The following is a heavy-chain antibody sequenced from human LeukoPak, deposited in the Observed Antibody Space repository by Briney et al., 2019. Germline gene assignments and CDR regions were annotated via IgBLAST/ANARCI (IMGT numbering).Heavy chain of an antibody. Sequence: KPSETLSLTCTVSGGSISDDYWSWLRQPPGKGLEWIAYIHYSGTTNYNPSLKSRVSISIDTSKKQFSLKVSSVTAADTAVYYCARVPYAYCGGDCYPYWGQGTLVTVSS. CDR1: GGSISDDY. J-gene: IGHJ4*02. D-gene: IGHD2-21*02. V-gene: IGHV4-59*01. CDR2: IHYSGTT. CDR3: ARVPYAYCGGDCYPY.